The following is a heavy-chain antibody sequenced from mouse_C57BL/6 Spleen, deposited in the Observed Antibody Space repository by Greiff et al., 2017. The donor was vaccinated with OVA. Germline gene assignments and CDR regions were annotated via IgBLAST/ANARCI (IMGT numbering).Heavy chain of an antibody. CDR1: GYTFTSYW. Sequence: VQLQQPGAELVRPGSSVKLSCKASGYTFTSYWMAWVKQRPGQGLEWIGNIYPSDSETHYNQKFKDKATLTVDKSSSAAYMQRSSLTSEDSAVYYCARETSYDGYLWFAYWGQGTLVTVSA. V-gene: IGHV1-61*01. J-gene: IGHJ3*01. CDR2: IYPSDSET. D-gene: IGHD2-3*01. CDR3: ARETSYDGYLWFAY.